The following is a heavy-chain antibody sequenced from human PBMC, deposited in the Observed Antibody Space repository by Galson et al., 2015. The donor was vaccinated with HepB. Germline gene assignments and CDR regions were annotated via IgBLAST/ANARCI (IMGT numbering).Heavy chain of an antibody. J-gene: IGHJ4*02. V-gene: IGHV3-7*03. CDR1: GFTFSSYW. Sequence: SLRLSCAASGFTFSSYWMSWVRQAPGKGLEWVANIDPDGSDKGYAGSVTGRFTISRDNAQNSLYLYMSSLRAEDTAVYYCARDRAYNSFDYWGQGTLATVSS. D-gene: IGHD2-21*01. CDR2: IDPDGSDK. CDR3: ARDRAYNSFDY.